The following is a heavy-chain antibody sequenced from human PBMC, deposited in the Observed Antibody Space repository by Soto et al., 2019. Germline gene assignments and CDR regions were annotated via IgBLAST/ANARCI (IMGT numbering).Heavy chain of an antibody. V-gene: IGHV3-33*01. CDR1: GFTFSSYG. CDR2: IGDDGSNK. D-gene: IGHD5-18*01. CDR3: ARDQRRVYSYGYY. Sequence: QVQLVESGGGVVQPWRSLRLSCAASGFTFSSYGMHWVRQAPGKGLEWVSVIGDDGSNKYYADSVKGRFTISRDNSKNTLYPQLNSLKAEDTAVYYCARDQRRVYSYGYYWGQGTLVTVYS. J-gene: IGHJ4*02.